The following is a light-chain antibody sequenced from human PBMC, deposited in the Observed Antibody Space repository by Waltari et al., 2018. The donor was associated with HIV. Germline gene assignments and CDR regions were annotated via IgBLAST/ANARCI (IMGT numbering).Light chain of an antibody. CDR3: QQYNTNLGT. Sequence: DIQMNQSPSTLSASVGDRVTITCRASQSLVTWLAWYPQKPGKAPKLLISKASSLETGVPSRFSGSGSGTEFTLTISSLQPDDFATYYCQQYNTNLGTFGQGTKVEIE. CDR1: QSLVTW. J-gene: IGKJ1*01. V-gene: IGKV1-5*03. CDR2: KAS.